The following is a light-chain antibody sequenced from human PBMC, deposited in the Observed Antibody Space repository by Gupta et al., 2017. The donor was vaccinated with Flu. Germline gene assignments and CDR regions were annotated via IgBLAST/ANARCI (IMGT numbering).Light chain of an antibody. V-gene: IGKV3-15*01. J-gene: IGKJ1*01. CDR2: DVA. Sequence: ERITRSGRASQSLNNKLAWYQQKPGLPPRLLIYDVATRAKGIPPRFSGSGSGTEFTLTISSLESEDFAVYYCQQYTDWPPWTFGGGTKVEIK. CDR1: QSLNNK. CDR3: QQYTDWPPWT.